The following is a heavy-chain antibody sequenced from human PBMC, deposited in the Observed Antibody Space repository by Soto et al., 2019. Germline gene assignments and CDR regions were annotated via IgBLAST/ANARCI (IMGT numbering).Heavy chain of an antibody. CDR3: ARATRSPDF. CDR2: IKEDGSVK. CDR1: GFTFSSLW. Sequence: EVQLVESGGDLVQPGGSLRLSCAASGFTFSSLWMTWVRQAPGKGLECVANIKEDGSVKYYVDSVKGRFTIYRDNAKNSLYLQMVGLRAEDTAVYYCARATRSPDFRGQGTLVTVSS. J-gene: IGHJ4*02. V-gene: IGHV3-7*05.